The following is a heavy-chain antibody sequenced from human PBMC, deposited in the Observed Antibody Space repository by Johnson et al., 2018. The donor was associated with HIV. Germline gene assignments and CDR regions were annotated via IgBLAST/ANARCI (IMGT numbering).Heavy chain of an antibody. J-gene: IGHJ3*01. CDR2: ISWNSGSI. D-gene: IGHD1-26*01. CDR1: GFTFDDYA. V-gene: IGHV3-9*01. Sequence: VQLVESGGGLVQPGRSLRLSCAASGFTFDDYAMHWVRQAPGKGLEWVSGISWNSGSIGYADSVKGRFTISRDNAKNSLYLQVDSLRAEDTAVYYCARDVAVGTTLGTIDVWGQGTMVAVSS. CDR3: ARDVAVGTTLGTIDV.